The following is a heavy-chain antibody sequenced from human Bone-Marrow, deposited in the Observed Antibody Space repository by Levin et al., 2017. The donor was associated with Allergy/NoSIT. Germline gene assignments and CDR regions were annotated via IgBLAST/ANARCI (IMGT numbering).Heavy chain of an antibody. J-gene: IGHJ6*03. Sequence: GGSLRLSCAASGFTFSSYSMHWVRQAPGKGLEWVSYISGTGGALLYADSMEGRFTIPRDNARNSLYLQMNSLRAEDTAVYYCARNYESSTTGYDRGVTYYYMDVWGKGTTVTVSS. CDR3: ARNYESSTTGYDRGVTYYYMDV. CDR1: GFTFSSYS. CDR2: ISGTGGAL. D-gene: IGHD5-12*01. V-gene: IGHV3-48*04.